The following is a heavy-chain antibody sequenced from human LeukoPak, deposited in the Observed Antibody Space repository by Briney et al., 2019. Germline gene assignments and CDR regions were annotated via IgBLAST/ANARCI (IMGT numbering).Heavy chain of an antibody. D-gene: IGHD1-26*01. Sequence: GGSLRLSCAASGFTVSSDYMSWVRPPPGKGLEWVSVIYSGGSTNYANSVKGRFTISRDNSKNTLHLQMNSLRVEDTAVYYCARGQSYYEAFDIWGQGTMVTVSS. CDR3: ARGQSYYEAFDI. V-gene: IGHV3-53*03. CDR2: IYSGGST. J-gene: IGHJ3*02. CDR1: GFTVSSDY.